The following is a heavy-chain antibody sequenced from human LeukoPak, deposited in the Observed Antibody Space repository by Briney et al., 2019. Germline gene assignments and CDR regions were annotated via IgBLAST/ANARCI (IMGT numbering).Heavy chain of an antibody. V-gene: IGHV3-33*01. J-gene: IGHJ6*03. CDR3: ARVGLDRYYYYYMDV. CDR1: GFTFSSYG. CDR2: IWYDGSNK. Sequence: GGSLRHSCAASGFTFSSYGMHWVRQAPGKGLEWVAVIWYDGSNKYYADSVKGRFTISRDNSKNTLYLQMNSLRAEDTAVYYCARVGLDRYYYYYMDVWGKGTTVTVSS. D-gene: IGHD3/OR15-3a*01.